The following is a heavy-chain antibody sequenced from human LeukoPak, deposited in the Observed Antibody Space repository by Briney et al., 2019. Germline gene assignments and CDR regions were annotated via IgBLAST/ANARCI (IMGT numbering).Heavy chain of an antibody. D-gene: IGHD2-21*02. CDR1: GFTVSSNY. J-gene: IGHJ4*02. CDR3: ARDIGDSRDY. V-gene: IGHV3-53*04. CDR2: IYSGGST. Sequence: GGSLRLSCAASGFTVSSNYMSWVRQAPGKGLEWVSVIYSGGSTYYADSAKGRFTISRHNSKNTLYLQMNSLRAEDTAVYYCARDIGDSRDYWGQGTLVTVSS.